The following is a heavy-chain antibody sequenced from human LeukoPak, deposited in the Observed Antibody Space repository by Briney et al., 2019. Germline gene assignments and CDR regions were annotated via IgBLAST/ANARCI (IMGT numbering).Heavy chain of an antibody. V-gene: IGHV3-53*01. CDR1: GFTVSSNY. Sequence: GGSLRLSCAASGFTVSSNYMNWVRQAPGKGLEWVSVIYSGGSTYYADSVKGRFTISRDNSKNTLYLQMNSLRAEDTAVYYCASYGSGNWGYFDYWGQGTLVTVSS. CDR2: IYSGGST. J-gene: IGHJ4*02. CDR3: ASYGSGNWGYFDY. D-gene: IGHD3-10*01.